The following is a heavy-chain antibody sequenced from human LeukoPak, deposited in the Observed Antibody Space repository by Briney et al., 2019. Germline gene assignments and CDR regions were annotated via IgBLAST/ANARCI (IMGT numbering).Heavy chain of an antibody. Sequence: GGSLRLSCAASGFTFISYGMHWVRQAPGKGLDWVAVISYDGSNKYYADSVKGRFTISRDNSKNTLYLQMNSLRAEDTAVYYCAKTDCSSTSCYTDLDYWGQGTLVTVSS. J-gene: IGHJ4*02. CDR3: AKTDCSSTSCYTDLDY. V-gene: IGHV3-30*18. CDR1: GFTFISYG. CDR2: ISYDGSNK. D-gene: IGHD2-2*02.